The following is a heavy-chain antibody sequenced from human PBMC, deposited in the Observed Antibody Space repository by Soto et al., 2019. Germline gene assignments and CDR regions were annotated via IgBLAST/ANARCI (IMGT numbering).Heavy chain of an antibody. CDR2: IYYSGST. Sequence: SETLSLTCTFSGGSISSYYWSWIRQPPGKGLEWIGYIYYSGSTNYNPSLKSRVTISVDTSKNQFSLKLSSVTAADTAVYYCARRYGYSFGYWGQGTLVTVSS. V-gene: IGHV4-59*08. CDR1: GGSISSYY. D-gene: IGHD1-1*01. CDR3: ARRYGYSFGY. J-gene: IGHJ4*02.